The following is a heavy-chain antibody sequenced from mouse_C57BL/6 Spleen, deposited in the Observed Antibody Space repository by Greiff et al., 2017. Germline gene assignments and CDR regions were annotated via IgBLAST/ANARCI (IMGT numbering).Heavy chain of an antibody. CDR3: ARSGYYGSTFDY. CDR1: GYTFTSYG. D-gene: IGHD1-1*01. CDR2: IYPRSGNT. J-gene: IGHJ2*01. V-gene: IGHV1-81*01. Sequence: QVQLQQSGAELARPGASVKLSCKASGYTFTSYGISWVKQRTGQGLEWIGEIYPRSGNTYYNEKFKGKATLTADKSSSTAYMELRSLTSEDSAVYFCARSGYYGSTFDYWGQGTTLTVSS.